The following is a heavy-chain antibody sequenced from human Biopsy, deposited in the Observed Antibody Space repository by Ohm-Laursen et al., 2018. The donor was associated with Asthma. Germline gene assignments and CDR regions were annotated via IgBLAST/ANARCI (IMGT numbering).Heavy chain of an antibody. Sequence: SQTLSLTCTVYGGYLTGHYWNWTRQPPGKGLEWIGEIDQSGYTNYNPSLKSRVTISADTSKNQFHLNLSSVTAADTAVYFCARAAITGIRGWFDPWGQGTQVTVSS. CDR1: GGYLTGHY. D-gene: IGHD1-20*01. V-gene: IGHV4-34*01. CDR3: ARAAITGIRGWFDP. J-gene: IGHJ5*02. CDR2: IDQSGYT.